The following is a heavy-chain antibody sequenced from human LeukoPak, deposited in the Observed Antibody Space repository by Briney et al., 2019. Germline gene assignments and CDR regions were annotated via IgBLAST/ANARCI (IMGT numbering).Heavy chain of an antibody. V-gene: IGHV1-46*01. J-gene: IGHJ1*01. D-gene: IGHD6-13*01. Sequence: ASVKVSCKASGYTFTSYYIHWVRQAPGQGLEGMGVINPSGGTTSYSQKFQGSVTMTRDTSTSTVYMELSSLRSEDTAVYYCARGTGIAAAVTSLFQYWGQGTLVTVSS. CDR1: GYTFTSYY. CDR3: ARGTGIAAAVTSLFQY. CDR2: INPSGGTT.